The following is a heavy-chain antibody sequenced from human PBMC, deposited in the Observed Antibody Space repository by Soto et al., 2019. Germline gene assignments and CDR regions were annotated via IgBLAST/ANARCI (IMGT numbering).Heavy chain of an antibody. V-gene: IGHV1-18*01. J-gene: IGHJ5*02. CDR3: ARRFGDPSSAAGFDL. CDR2: VSPYNGKT. CDR1: GYTFINYG. D-gene: IGHD4-17*01. Sequence: QDQLVQSGVEVKKPGASVKVSCKASGYTFINYGIHWVRQAPGQGLEWMGWVSPYNGKTRYTQKLHGRITMAADTSMGTAYIELRSLTSDDTVFYCSARRFGDPSSAAGFDLWGQGTMVTVSS.